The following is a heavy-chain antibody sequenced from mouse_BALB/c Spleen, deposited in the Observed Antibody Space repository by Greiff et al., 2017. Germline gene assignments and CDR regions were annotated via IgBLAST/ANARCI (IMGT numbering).Heavy chain of an antibody. CDR3: ARNGFYYGSPLPMDY. Sequence: VQRVESGPGLVQPSQSLSITCTVSGFSLTSYGVHWVRQSPGKGLEWLGVIWSGGSTDYNAAFISRLSISKDNSKSQVFFKMNSLQANDTAIYYCARNGFYYGSPLPMDYWGQGTSVTVSS. D-gene: IGHD1-1*01. CDR2: IWSGGST. V-gene: IGHV2-2*02. J-gene: IGHJ4*01. CDR1: GFSLTSYG.